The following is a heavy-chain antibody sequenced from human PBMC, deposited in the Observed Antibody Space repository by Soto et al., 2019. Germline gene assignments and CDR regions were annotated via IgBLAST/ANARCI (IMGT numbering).Heavy chain of an antibody. V-gene: IGHV4-4*02. CDR1: GDSVSSPYY. Sequence: QVQLQESGPGLVKPSGTLSLTCAVSGDSVSSPYYWCWVRQSPGKGLEWIGEVFHTGTTSYNPSPTXXVTISMDKSINQFSLDLSSVTAADTAVYYCARSAGWYAIHAWGPGTLVIVSS. D-gene: IGHD6-19*01. CDR3: ARSAGWYAIHA. J-gene: IGHJ5*02. CDR2: VFHTGTT.